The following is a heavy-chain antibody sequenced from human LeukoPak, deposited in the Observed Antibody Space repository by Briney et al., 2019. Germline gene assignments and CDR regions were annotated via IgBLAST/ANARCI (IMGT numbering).Heavy chain of an antibody. D-gene: IGHD6-19*01. Sequence: PGGSLRLSCAASGFTFDDYAMHWVRQAPGKGLEWVSGITWNSGSVGYADSVKGRFTISRDNSKNTLYLQMNSLRAEDTAVYYCARAYQWGAVVAALDYWGQGTLVTVSS. CDR3: ARAYQWGAVVAALDY. CDR1: GFTFDDYA. V-gene: IGHV3-9*01. CDR2: ITWNSGSV. J-gene: IGHJ4*02.